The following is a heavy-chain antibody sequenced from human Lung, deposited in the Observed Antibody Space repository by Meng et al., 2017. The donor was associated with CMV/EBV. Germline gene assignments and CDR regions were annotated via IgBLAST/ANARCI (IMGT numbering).Heavy chain of an antibody. CDR1: GGSISSSDYY. CDR2: IHYDGTT. V-gene: IGHV4-39*07. CDR3: ARDYKYDTSPFDY. D-gene: IGHD3-22*01. Sequence: EXXTISCTVSGGSISSSDYYWAWLRQTPGKGLEDLGSIHYDGTTYYNPSLKSRVTMSLDASKNQFSLRLSSVTAADTAVYYCARDYKYDTSPFDYWGRGTLVTVSS. J-gene: IGHJ4*02.